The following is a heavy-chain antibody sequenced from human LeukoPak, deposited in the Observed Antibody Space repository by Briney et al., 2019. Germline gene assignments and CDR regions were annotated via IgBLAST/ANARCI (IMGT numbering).Heavy chain of an antibody. D-gene: IGHD2-21*01. CDR3: AGGLQLAYFGGECCPRDAFDI. V-gene: IGHV4-59*08. CDR2: IYYSGST. Sequence: PSETLSLTCTVSGGSISSYYWSWIRQPPGKGLEWIGYIYYSGSTNYNPSLKSRVTISVDTSKNQFSLKLSSVTAADTAVYYCAGGLQLAYFGGECCPRDAFDIWGQGTKGTVSS. CDR1: GGSISSYY. J-gene: IGHJ3*02.